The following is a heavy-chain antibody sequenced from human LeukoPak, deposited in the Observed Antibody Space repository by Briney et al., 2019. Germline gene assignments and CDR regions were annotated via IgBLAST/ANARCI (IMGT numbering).Heavy chain of an antibody. CDR2: IIPIFGTA. J-gene: IGHJ6*03. Sequence: GASVKVSCKASGYTFTSYGISWVRQAPGQGLEWMGGIIPIFGTANYAQKFQGRVTITADKSTSTAYMELSSLRSEDTAVYYCATPGGYSYGYRPENYYYYYMDVWGKGTTVTVSS. D-gene: IGHD5-18*01. CDR1: GYTFTSYG. CDR3: ATPGGYSYGYRPENYYYYYMDV. V-gene: IGHV1-69*06.